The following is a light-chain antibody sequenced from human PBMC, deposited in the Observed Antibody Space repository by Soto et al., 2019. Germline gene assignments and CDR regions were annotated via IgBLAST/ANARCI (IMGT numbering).Light chain of an antibody. CDR2: AAS. Sequence: IQMPQSPSSLYASVGDRVTITFRSSHGIRNDLGWYQQKPGKAPKRLIYAASSLQSGVPSRFSGSGSGTDFTLTISSLQPEDFATHYCLQDYNYPLPFGQGTRLEIK. V-gene: IGKV1-6*01. J-gene: IGKJ5*01. CDR1: HGIRND. CDR3: LQDYNYPLP.